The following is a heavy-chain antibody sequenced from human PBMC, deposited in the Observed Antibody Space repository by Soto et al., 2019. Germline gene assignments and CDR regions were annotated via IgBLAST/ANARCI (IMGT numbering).Heavy chain of an antibody. CDR1: GGSISSGGYY. J-gene: IGHJ6*03. CDR2: VYYSGST. Sequence: SETLSLTCTVSGGSISSGGYYWSWIRQHPGKGLEWIGYVYYSGSTYYNPSLKSRVTISVDTSKNQFSLKLSSVTAADTAVYYCARVLSSSWYYYYYMDVWGKGTTVTVSS. D-gene: IGHD6-6*01. CDR3: ARVLSSSWYYYYYMDV. V-gene: IGHV4-31*03.